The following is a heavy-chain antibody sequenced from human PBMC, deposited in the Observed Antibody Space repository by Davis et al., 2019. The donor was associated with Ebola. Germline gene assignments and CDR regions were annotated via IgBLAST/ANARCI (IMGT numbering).Heavy chain of an antibody. D-gene: IGHD3-10*01. J-gene: IGHJ2*01. CDR1: GYTFTSYG. Sequence: ASVKVSCKASGYTFTSYGITWVRQAPGQGLEWMGWINPHNGNTNYAQNVQGRVTMTTDTSTSTAYMEVGILRSDDTAVYYCARVMKTFGELFWAWYFDLWGRGTLVTVSS. CDR3: ARVMKTFGELFWAWYFDL. V-gene: IGHV1-18*04. CDR2: INPHNGNT.